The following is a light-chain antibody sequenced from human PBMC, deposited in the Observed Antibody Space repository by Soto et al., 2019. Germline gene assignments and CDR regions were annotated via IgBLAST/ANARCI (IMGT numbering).Light chain of an antibody. CDR2: GAS. Sequence: EIVLTQSPGTLSLSPGERVTLSCRASQSVSSSYLAWYQQKPGQAPRLLIYGASSRATGIPDRFSGSGSGTDFTLAISRLEPEDFAVYYWQHYDSSPSTFGQGTKLEIK. CDR1: QSVSSSY. V-gene: IGKV3-20*01. J-gene: IGKJ2*01. CDR3: QHYDSSPST.